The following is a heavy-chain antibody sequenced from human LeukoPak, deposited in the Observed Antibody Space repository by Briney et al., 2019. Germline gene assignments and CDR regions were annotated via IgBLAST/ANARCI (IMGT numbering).Heavy chain of an antibody. V-gene: IGHV3-33*01. CDR2: IWYDGSNK. CDR1: GFTFISYG. D-gene: IGHD3-10*01. Sequence: PGGALRLSCAWSGFTFISYGMHGVRPAPGKGLEWVAGIWYDGSNKYYADSVKRRFTISRDNYKNALYLQMNSLRAEDTAVYYCAREIVGSTMVRGVIRGAFDIWGQGTMVTVSS. CDR3: AREIVGSTMVRGVIRGAFDI. J-gene: IGHJ3*02.